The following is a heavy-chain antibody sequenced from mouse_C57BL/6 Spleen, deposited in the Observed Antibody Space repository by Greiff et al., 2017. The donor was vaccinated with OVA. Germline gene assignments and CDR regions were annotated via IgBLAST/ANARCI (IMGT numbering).Heavy chain of an antibody. J-gene: IGHJ3*01. Sequence: QVHVKQPGAELVKPGASVKMSCKASGYTFTSYWITWVKQRPGQGLEWIGDIYPGSGSTNYNEKFKSKATLTVDTSSSTAYMQLSSLTSEDSAVYYCASYGYDFPYWGQGTLVTVSA. D-gene: IGHD2-2*01. CDR3: ASYGYDFPY. V-gene: IGHV1-55*01. CDR1: GYTFTSYW. CDR2: IYPGSGST.